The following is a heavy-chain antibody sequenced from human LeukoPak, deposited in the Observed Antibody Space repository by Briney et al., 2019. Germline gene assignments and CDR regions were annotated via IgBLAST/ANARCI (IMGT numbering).Heavy chain of an antibody. V-gene: IGHV3-21*01. CDR1: GFTFSIYS. CDR3: ARDRYGGYAFDY. J-gene: IGHJ4*02. D-gene: IGHD5-12*01. Sequence: PGGSLRLSCAASGFTFSIYSMNWVRQARGKGLEWVSSISSSSSYIYYVDSVKGRFTISRDNAKNSLYLQMNSLRAEDTAVYYCARDRYGGYAFDYWGQGTLVTVSS. CDR2: ISSSSSYI.